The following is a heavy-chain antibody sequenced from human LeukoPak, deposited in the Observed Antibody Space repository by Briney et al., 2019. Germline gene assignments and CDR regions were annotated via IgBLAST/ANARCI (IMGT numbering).Heavy chain of an antibody. CDR3: AKDILDSSGWEYYFDY. D-gene: IGHD6-19*01. Sequence: GGSLRLSCAASGFTFDDYAMHWVRQAPGKGLEWVSGISWNSGGIGYADSVKGRFTISRDNAKNSLYLQMNSLRAEDTALYYCAKDILDSSGWEYYFDYWGQGTLVSVSS. J-gene: IGHJ4*02. V-gene: IGHV3-9*01. CDR1: GFTFDDYA. CDR2: ISWNSGGI.